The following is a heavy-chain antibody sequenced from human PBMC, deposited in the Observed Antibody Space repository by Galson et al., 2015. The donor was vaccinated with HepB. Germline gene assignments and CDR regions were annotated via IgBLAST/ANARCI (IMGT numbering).Heavy chain of an antibody. Sequence: SVKVSCKASGYTFTGYHMHWVRQAPGQGLEWMGRINPNSGGTNYAQKFQGRVTMTRDTSISTAYMELSRLRSDDTAVYYCARELGDLTYYYYGMDVWGQGTTVTVSS. CDR2: INPNSGGT. D-gene: IGHD3-16*01. CDR3: ARELGDLTYYYYGMDV. CDR1: GYTFTGYH. J-gene: IGHJ6*02. V-gene: IGHV1-2*06.